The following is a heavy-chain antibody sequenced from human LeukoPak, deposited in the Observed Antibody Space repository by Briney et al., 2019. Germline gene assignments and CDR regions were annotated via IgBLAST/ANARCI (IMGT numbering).Heavy chain of an antibody. CDR3: ARERPKYYDSSGYSSLYYFDY. Sequence: KPSKTLSLTCTVSDNSISSFYWSWIRQPAGKGLEWIGRIYTSGSTNYNPSLKSRVTMSVDTSKNQFSLKLSSVTAADTAVYYCARERPKYYDSSGYSSLYYFDYWGQGTLVTVSS. J-gene: IGHJ4*02. CDR1: DNSISSFY. CDR2: IYTSGST. V-gene: IGHV4-4*07. D-gene: IGHD3-22*01.